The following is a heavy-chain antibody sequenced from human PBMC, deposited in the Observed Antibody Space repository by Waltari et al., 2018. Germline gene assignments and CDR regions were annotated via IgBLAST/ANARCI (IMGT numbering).Heavy chain of an antibody. J-gene: IGHJ4*02. Sequence: QITLKESGPTLVKPTQTLTLTCTFSGFSLSTSGLGVGWIRQPPGKALEWLALIYWNADKRYSPSLKSRRTITKDTSKNQVVLTMTNMDPVDTATYYCAHRRTTTPWGYWGQGTLVTVSS. CDR3: AHRRTTTPWGY. V-gene: IGHV2-5*01. CDR2: IYWNADK. D-gene: IGHD4-17*01. CDR1: GFSLSTSGLG.